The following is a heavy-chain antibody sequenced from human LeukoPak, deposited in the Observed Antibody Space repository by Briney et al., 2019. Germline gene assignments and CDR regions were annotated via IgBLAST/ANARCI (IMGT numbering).Heavy chain of an antibody. J-gene: IGHJ4*02. CDR3: ARDVVADSSGYNPIGY. CDR1: GFTFSDYY. V-gene: IGHV3-11*04. Sequence: GGSLRLSCAASGFTFSDYYMSWVRQAPGKGLEWVSYIGSGGRTMYYADSVTGRFTISRDNAKNSLYLQMNSLRAEDTAVYYCARDVVADSSGYNPIGYWGQGTLVTVSS. D-gene: IGHD3-22*01. CDR2: IGSGGRTM.